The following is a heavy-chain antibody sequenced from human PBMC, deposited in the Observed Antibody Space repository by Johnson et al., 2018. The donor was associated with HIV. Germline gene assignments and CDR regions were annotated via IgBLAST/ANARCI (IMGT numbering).Heavy chain of an antibody. J-gene: IGHJ3*02. Sequence: VQLVESGGGLVQPGRSLRLSCAASGFTFDDYAMHWVRQAPGKGLEWVSGISWNSASINYLDSVKGRFTISRDNAKNSMYLQMDSLRPDDTALYYCARERVLGAFDIWGQGTMVTVSS. CDR1: GFTFDDYA. V-gene: IGHV3-9*01. CDR3: ARERVLGAFDI. CDR2: ISWNSASI.